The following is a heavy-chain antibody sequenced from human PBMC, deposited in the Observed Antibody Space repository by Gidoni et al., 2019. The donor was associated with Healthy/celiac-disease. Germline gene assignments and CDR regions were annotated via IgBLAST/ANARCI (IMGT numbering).Heavy chain of an antibody. Sequence: EVQLLESGGGLVQPGWSLRLSCAASAFTFSTYAMSWVRQAPGKGLEWVSAMSGSGGSTYYADSVKGRFTISRDNSKNTLYLQRNSLRAEDTAVYYCAKSRTPDYGGKKSNYFDYWGQGTLVTVSS. CDR2: MSGSGGST. D-gene: IGHD4-17*01. CDR1: AFTFSTYA. V-gene: IGHV3-23*01. CDR3: AKSRTPDYGGKKSNYFDY. J-gene: IGHJ4*02.